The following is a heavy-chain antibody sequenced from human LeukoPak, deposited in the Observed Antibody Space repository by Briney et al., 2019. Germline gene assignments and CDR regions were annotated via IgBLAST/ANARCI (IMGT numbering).Heavy chain of an antibody. CDR1: GYTFTSYY. CDR2: ISYDGGKK. CDR3: ARVGKWPYFDY. D-gene: IGHD5-12*01. Sequence: SCKASGYTFTSYYMHWVRQAPGKGLEWVAIISYDGGKKDYADSVKGRFTISRDNSKNSLYLQMNSLRPEDTAVYYCARVGKWPYFDYWGQGTLVTVSS. J-gene: IGHJ4*02. V-gene: IGHV3-30*03.